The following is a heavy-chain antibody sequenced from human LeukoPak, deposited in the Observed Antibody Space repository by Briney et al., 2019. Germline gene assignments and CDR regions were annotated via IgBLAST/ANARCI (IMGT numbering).Heavy chain of an antibody. D-gene: IGHD3-9*01. J-gene: IGHJ3*02. Sequence: PGGSLPLSWAASGFPFGSYSMNGVRRAPGKGLEWVSSISSSSSYIYYADSVKGRFTISRDKAKNSLYLQMNSLRAEDTAVYHCARVRYFDWFPDAFDIWGQGTMVTVSS. CDR3: ARVRYFDWFPDAFDI. V-gene: IGHV3-21*01. CDR1: GFPFGSYS. CDR2: ISSSSSYI.